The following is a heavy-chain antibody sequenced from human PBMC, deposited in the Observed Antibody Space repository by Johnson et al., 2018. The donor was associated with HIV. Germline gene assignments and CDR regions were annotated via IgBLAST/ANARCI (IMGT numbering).Heavy chain of an antibody. CDR2: INWNGGST. V-gene: IGHV3-20*04. J-gene: IGHJ3*02. Sequence: VQLVESGGGVVRPGGSLRLSCAASGFTFDDYGMSWVRQAPGKGLEWVSGINWNGGSTGHADSVKGRFTISRDNARNSLYMQMNSLRAEETAVYYCARAPERRGAFDIWGQGTVVTVSS. CDR1: GFTFDDYG. CDR3: ARAPERRGAFDI. D-gene: IGHD1-1*01.